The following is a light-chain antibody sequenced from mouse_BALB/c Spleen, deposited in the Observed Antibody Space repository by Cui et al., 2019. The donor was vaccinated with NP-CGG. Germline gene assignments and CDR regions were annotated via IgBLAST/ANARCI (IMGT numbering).Light chain of an antibody. Sequence: QAVVTQESALTTSPGETVTLTCRSSTGAVTTSNYANWVQEKPDHLFTGLIGANYDQDTGVHFRICGTRVTDKPALTVTGRHTGDEIIYYGALWYSDEWMYGEGTKLTVL. CDR2: ANY. V-gene: IGLV1*01. CDR1: TGAVTTSNY. J-gene: IGLJ1*01. CDR3: ALWYSDEWM.